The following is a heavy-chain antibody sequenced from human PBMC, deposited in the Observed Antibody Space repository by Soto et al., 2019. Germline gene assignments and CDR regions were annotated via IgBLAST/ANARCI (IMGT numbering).Heavy chain of an antibody. V-gene: IGHV1-3*01. CDR1: GYTFTSYA. CDR3: ARDRYYDFWSGYYTGIWFNP. CDR2: INAGNGNT. J-gene: IGHJ5*02. D-gene: IGHD3-3*01. Sequence: ASVKVSCKASGYTFTSYAMHWVRQAPGQRLEWMGWINAGNGNTKYSRKFQGRVTITRDTSASTAYMELSSLRSEDTAVYYCARDRYYDFWSGYYTGIWFNPWGQGTLVTVSS.